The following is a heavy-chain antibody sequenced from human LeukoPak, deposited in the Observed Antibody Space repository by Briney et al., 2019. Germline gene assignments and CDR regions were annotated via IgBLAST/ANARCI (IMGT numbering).Heavy chain of an antibody. CDR3: ARDRGSNYGGAFDY. CDR2: IKEDGSEK. CDR1: GCTFSNYW. D-gene: IGHD4-11*01. V-gene: IGHV3-7*01. J-gene: IGHJ4*02. Sequence: QPGGSLRLSCAASGCTFSNYWMSWVRQAPGKGLEWVANIKEDGSEKHYVDSVKGRFTISKDNAKNSLHLQMNSLRAEDTAVYYCARDRGSNYGGAFDYWGQGTLVTVSS.